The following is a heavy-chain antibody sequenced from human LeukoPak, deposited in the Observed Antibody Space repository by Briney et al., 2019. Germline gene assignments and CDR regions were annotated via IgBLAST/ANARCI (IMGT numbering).Heavy chain of an antibody. CDR2: IYYSGST. Sequence: PSETLSLTCTVSGGSISSYYWSWIRQPPGKGLEWIGYIYYSGSTNYNPSLKSRVTISVDTSKNQFPLKLSSVTAADTAVYYCATNSGYDTWFDPWGQGTLVTVSS. V-gene: IGHV4-59*08. CDR1: GGSISSYY. CDR3: ATNSGYDTWFDP. D-gene: IGHD5-12*01. J-gene: IGHJ5*02.